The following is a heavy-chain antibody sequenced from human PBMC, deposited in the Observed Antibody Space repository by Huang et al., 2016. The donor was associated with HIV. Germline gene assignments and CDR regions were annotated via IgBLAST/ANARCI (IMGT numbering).Heavy chain of an antibody. CDR3: ARQGLWLPPTDPFDY. CDR1: GYNFDSYW. V-gene: IGHV5-51*01. J-gene: IGHJ4*02. D-gene: IGHD3-10*01. CDR2: LYPGDSDT. Sequence: EVHLVQSGAEVKEPGESLKISCQASGYNFDSYWIGWVRQMPGKGLEWMGCLYPGDSDTRYDPSFQGQVTISADHSINTAYLQWSSLKASDTAIYFCARQGLWLPPTDPFDYWGQGTPVTVSA.